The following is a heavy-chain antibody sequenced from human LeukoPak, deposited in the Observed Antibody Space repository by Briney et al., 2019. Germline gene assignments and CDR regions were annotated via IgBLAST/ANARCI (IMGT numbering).Heavy chain of an antibody. V-gene: IGHV3-21*01. J-gene: IGHJ4*02. CDR3: ARDTGYYFDY. Sequence: GGSLRLSCVASGFTFSNFAINWVRQTPGKGLEWVSSISGDSFHIYYADSLKGRFTISRDNAKNSLYLQMNSLRAEDTAVYYCARDTGYYFDYWGQGTLVTVSS. CDR1: GFTFSNFA. D-gene: IGHD1-14*01. CDR2: ISGDSFHI.